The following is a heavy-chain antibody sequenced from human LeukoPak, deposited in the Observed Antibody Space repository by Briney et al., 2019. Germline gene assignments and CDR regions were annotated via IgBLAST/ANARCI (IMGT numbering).Heavy chain of an antibody. D-gene: IGHD1-7*01. CDR2: IIPIFGTA. CDR3: ARGRTGTYSLDY. J-gene: IGHJ4*02. Sequence: ASVKVSCKASGGTFSSYAISWVRQAPGQGLEWMGGIIPIFGTANYAQKFQGRVTITTDESTSTAYMELSSLRSEDTAVYYCARGRTGTYSLDYWGQGTLVTVSS. CDR1: GGTFSSYA. V-gene: IGHV1-69*05.